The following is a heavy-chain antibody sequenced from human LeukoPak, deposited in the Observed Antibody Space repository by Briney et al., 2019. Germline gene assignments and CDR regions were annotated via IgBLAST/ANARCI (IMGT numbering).Heavy chain of an antibody. CDR1: GFTFSTYW. Sequence: GGSLRLSCVASGFTFSTYWMSWVRQAPGKGLEWVANINQDGSGRYHVDSVKGRITISRDNAKNSLYLQMNSLRAEDTAVYYCARDPAYGDPGPFWDYWGQGTLVTVSS. CDR3: ARDPAYGDPGPFWDY. CDR2: INQDGSGR. V-gene: IGHV3-7*01. D-gene: IGHD4-17*01. J-gene: IGHJ4*02.